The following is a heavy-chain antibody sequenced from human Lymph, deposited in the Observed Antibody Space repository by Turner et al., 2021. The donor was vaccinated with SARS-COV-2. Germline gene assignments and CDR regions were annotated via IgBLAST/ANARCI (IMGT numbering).Heavy chain of an antibody. J-gene: IGHJ3*02. CDR2: IYIGGTT. V-gene: IGHV3-53*02. CDR3: ARDLGPLAFDI. CDR1: GFTVSSNY. Sequence: EVQLVETGGGVIQPGGSLRLSCAASGFTVSSNYMSWVRQAPGKGLECISVIYIGGTTYYADSVKGRFTISRDNSKNTLYLQMNSLGAEDTAVYYCARDLGPLAFDIWGQGTMVTVSS.